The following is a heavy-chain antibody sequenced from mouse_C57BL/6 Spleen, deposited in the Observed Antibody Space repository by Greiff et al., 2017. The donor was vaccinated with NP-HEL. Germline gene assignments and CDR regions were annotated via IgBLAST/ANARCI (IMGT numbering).Heavy chain of an antibody. CDR1: GYTFTSYW. V-gene: IGHV1-64*01. CDR3: ASPDYYGSSHWYFDV. J-gene: IGHJ1*03. D-gene: IGHD1-1*01. Sequence: VQLQQSGAELVKPGASVKLSCKASGYTFTSYWMHWVKQRPGQGLEWIGMIHPNSGSTNYNEKFKSKATLTVDKSSSTAYMQLSSLTSEDSAVYYCASPDYYGSSHWYFDVWGTGTTVTVSS. CDR2: IHPNSGST.